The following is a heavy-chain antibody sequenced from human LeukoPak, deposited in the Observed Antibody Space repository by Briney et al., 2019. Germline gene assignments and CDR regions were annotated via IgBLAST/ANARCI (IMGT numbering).Heavy chain of an antibody. CDR3: ARHRPGGSPWPPDYYYYMDV. V-gene: IGHV1-2*06. CDR1: GYTFTGYY. J-gene: IGHJ6*03. D-gene: IGHD3-16*01. Sequence: GASVKVSCKASGYTFTGYYMHWVRQAPGQGLEWMGRINPNSGGTNYAQKFQGRVTMTRDTSISTAYMELSSLRSEDTAVYYCARHRPGGSPWPPDYYYYMDVWGKGTTVTASS. CDR2: INPNSGGT.